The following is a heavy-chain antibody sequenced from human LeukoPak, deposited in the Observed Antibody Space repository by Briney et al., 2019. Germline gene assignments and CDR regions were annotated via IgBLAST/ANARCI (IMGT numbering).Heavy chain of an antibody. J-gene: IGHJ6*02. CDR3: ARDHQYSSSWYNYYYGMDV. CDR1: GYTFTGYY. Sequence: GASVKVSCKASGYTFTGYYMHWVRQAPGQGLEWMGWINPNSGGTNYAQKFQGWVTMTRDTSISTAYMELSRLRSDDTAVYYCARDHQYSSSWYNYYYGMDVWGQGTTVTVSS. CDR2: INPNSGGT. D-gene: IGHD6-13*01. V-gene: IGHV1-2*04.